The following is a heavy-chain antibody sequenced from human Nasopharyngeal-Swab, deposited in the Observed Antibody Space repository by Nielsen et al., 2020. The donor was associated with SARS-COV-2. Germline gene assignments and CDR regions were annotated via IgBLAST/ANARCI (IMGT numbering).Heavy chain of an antibody. J-gene: IGHJ5*02. CDR2: IGTAGRTT. Sequence: GESLKISCAVSGFPFSDYAMSWVRQAPGKGLEWVSAIGTAGRTTFYADSVKGRFTVSRDTPRNMLYLQMNSLRAEDTAVYYCARPGVAVVPSDRWFGPWGQGTLVTVSS. CDR3: ARPGVAVVPSDRWFGP. CDR1: GFPFSDYA. V-gene: IGHV3-23*01. D-gene: IGHD6-19*01.